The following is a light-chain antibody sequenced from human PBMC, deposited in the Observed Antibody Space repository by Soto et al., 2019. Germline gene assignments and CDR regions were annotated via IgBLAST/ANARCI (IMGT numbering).Light chain of an antibody. CDR1: QIILTN. J-gene: IGKJ1*01. CDR3: QQYGTSPQT. Sequence: EILMTQSRSTLSVSPGERSTLACRASQIILTNLAWYQQKPGQAPRLLIYRTSTRATGIPDRFSGGGYGTDFNLTISRLAPEDFAVYYCQQYGTSPQTFGQGTKVDIK. V-gene: IGKV3-20*01. CDR2: RTS.